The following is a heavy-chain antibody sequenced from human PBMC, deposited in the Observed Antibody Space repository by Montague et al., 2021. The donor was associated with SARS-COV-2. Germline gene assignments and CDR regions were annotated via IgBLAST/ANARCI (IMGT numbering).Heavy chain of an antibody. D-gene: IGHD3-9*01. CDR2: IYYSGST. J-gene: IGHJ4*02. CDR1: GGSISSSSYY. Sequence: SETLSLTCTVSGGSISSSSYYWGWIRQPPGKGLEWIGSIYYSGSTYYNPSLKSRVTISVDTSKNQFSLKLSSVTAADTAVYYCARHRIRVFLGRMFDYWGQGTLVTVSS. V-gene: IGHV4-39*01. CDR3: ARHRIRVFLGRMFDY.